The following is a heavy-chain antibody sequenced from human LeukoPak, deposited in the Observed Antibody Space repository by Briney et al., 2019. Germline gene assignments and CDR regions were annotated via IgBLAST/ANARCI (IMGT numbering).Heavy chain of an antibody. CDR1: GFTFSSYA. Sequence: GGSLRLSCAASGFTFSSYAMSWVRQAPGKGLEWVSAISGSGGSTYYADSVKGRFTISRDNSKNTLYLQMNSLRAEDTAVYYCATHKSSGWYVYWGQGTLVTVSS. D-gene: IGHD6-19*01. V-gene: IGHV3-23*01. J-gene: IGHJ4*02. CDR3: ATHKSSGWYVY. CDR2: ISGSGGST.